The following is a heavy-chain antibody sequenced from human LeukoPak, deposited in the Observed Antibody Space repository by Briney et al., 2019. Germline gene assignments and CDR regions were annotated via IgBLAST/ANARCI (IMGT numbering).Heavy chain of an antibody. Sequence: GGSLRLSCSTSGFTFSNHFMHWVRQAPGKGLEYVSSIGPNGASTLYADSVKGRFTISRDNSKNTLYLQMNTLRAEDTAVYYCAKSPSDISGYYLDAFDIWGQGTMVTVSS. CDR1: GFTFSNHF. CDR2: IGPNGAST. D-gene: IGHD3-22*01. J-gene: IGHJ3*02. V-gene: IGHV3-64*04. CDR3: AKSPSDISGYYLDAFDI.